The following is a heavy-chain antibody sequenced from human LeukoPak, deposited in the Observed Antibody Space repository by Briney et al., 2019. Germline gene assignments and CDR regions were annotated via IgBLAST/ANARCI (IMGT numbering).Heavy chain of an antibody. CDR2: INPNSGGT. Sequence: ASVKVSCKASGYTFTGYYMHWVRQAPGRGLEWMGWINPNSGGTNYAQKFQGWVTMTRGTSISTAYMELSRLRSDDTAVYYCARSPVIVVVPAAIAWFDPWGQGTLVTVSS. D-gene: IGHD2-2*02. J-gene: IGHJ5*02. CDR3: ARSPVIVVVPAAIAWFDP. CDR1: GYTFTGYY. V-gene: IGHV1-2*04.